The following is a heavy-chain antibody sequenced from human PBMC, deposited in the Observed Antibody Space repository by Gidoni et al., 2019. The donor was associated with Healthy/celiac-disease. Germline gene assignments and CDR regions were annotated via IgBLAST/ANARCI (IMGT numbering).Heavy chain of an antibody. Sequence: QVQLQESGPGLVKPSETLSLTCPVSGGSISSYYWSWIRQPPGKGLEWIGYTYYSGSTNYNPSLKSRVTISVDTSKNQFSLKLSSVTAADTAVYYCARGPILTGYYKEPNWFDPWGQGTLVTVSS. CDR1: GGSISSYY. CDR2: TYYSGST. V-gene: IGHV4-59*01. CDR3: ARGPILTGYYKEPNWFDP. J-gene: IGHJ5*02. D-gene: IGHD3-9*01.